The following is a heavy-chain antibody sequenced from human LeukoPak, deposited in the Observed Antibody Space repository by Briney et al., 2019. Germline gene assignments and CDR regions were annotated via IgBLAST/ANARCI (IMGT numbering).Heavy chain of an antibody. CDR1: GGSFSGYY. J-gene: IGHJ4*02. Sequence: SETLSLTCAVYGGSFSGYYWSWIRQPPGKGLEWIGEINHSGSTNYNPSLKSRVTISVDTSKNQFSLKLSSVTAADTAVYYCASGYCSGGSCLVFDYGGQGTLVTVSS. V-gene: IGHV4-34*01. CDR2: INHSGST. D-gene: IGHD2-15*01. CDR3: ASGYCSGGSCLVFDY.